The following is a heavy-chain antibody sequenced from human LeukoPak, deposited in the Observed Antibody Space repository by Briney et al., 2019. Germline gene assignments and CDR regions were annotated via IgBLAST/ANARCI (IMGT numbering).Heavy chain of an antibody. CDR1: GGSISSYY. J-gene: IGHJ4*02. CDR3: ASRGIAAAGYDY. D-gene: IGHD6-13*01. Sequence: PSETLSLTCTASGGSISSYYWSWLRQPRGKGLEWIGYIYYSGTTNYNPSLKSRATILVDTSKNQFSLNLSSVTAADTAVYYCASRGIAAAGYDYWGQGTLVTVSS. CDR2: IYYSGTT. V-gene: IGHV4-59*08.